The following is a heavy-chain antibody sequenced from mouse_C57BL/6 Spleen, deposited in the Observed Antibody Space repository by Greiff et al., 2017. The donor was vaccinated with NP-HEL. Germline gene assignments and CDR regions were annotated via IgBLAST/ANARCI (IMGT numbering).Heavy chain of an antibody. Sequence: EVQLQESEGGLVQPGSSMKLSCTASGFTFSDYYMAWVRQVPEKGLEWVANINYDGSSTYYLDSLKSRFIISRDNAKNILYLQMSSLKSEDTATYYCARDAGYWYFDVWGTGTTVTVSS. CDR3: ARDAGYWYFDV. CDR2: INYDGSST. J-gene: IGHJ1*03. V-gene: IGHV5-16*01. CDR1: GFTFSDYY.